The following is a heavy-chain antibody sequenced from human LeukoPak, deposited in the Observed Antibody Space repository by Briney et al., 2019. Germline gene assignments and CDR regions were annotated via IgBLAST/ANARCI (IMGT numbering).Heavy chain of an antibody. V-gene: IGHV1-8*01. CDR3: ARALGEYTDNWFDP. CDR2: MNPNSGNT. Sequence: ASVKVSCKASGYTFTSYEINWVRQATGQGLEWMGWMNPNSGNTGYAQKFQGRVTMTRNTSISTAYMELSSLRSEDTAVYYCARALGEYTDNWFDPWGQGTLVTVSS. J-gene: IGHJ5*02. CDR1: GYTFTSYE. D-gene: IGHD6-6*01.